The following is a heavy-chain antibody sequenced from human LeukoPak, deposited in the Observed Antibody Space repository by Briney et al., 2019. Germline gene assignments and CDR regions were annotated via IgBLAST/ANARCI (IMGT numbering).Heavy chain of an antibody. V-gene: IGHV3-23*01. CDR2: ISGSGGST. Sequence: PGGSLRLSCAASGFTFSSYAMSWVRQAPGKGLEWVSAISGSGGSTYYADSVKGRFTISRDNSKNTLYLQMNSLRAEDTAEYYCAKERKRLWLGRYYFDYWGQGTLVTVSS. CDR3: AKERKRLWLGRYYFDY. J-gene: IGHJ4*02. D-gene: IGHD5-18*01. CDR1: GFTFSSYA.